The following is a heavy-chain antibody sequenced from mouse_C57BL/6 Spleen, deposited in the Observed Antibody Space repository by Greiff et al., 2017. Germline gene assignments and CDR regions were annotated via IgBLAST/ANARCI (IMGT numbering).Heavy chain of an antibody. V-gene: IGHV1-15*01. CDR3: TRRGNRRFDY. J-gene: IGHJ2*01. D-gene: IGHD2-1*01. CDR2: IDPETGGT. CDR1: GYTFTDYE. Sequence: VKLMESGAELVRPGASVTLSCKASGYTFTDYEMHWVKQTPVHGLEWIGAIDPETGGTAYNQKFKGKAILTADKSSSTAYMELRSLTSEDSAVYYCTRRGNRRFDYWGQGTTLTVSS.